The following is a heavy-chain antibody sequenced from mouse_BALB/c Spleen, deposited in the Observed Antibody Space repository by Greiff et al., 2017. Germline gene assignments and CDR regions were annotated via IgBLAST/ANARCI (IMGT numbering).Heavy chain of an antibody. V-gene: IGHV1S29*02. J-gene: IGHJ2*01. Sequence: VQLQQSGPELVKPGASVKISCKASGYTFTDYNMHWVKQSHGKSLEWIGYIYPYNGGTGYNQKFKSKATLTVDNSSSTAYMELRSLTSEDSAVYYCARDGSSSLDYFDYWGQGTTLTVSS. CDR2: IYPYNGGT. CDR1: GYTFTDYN. D-gene: IGHD1-1*01. CDR3: ARDGSSSLDYFDY.